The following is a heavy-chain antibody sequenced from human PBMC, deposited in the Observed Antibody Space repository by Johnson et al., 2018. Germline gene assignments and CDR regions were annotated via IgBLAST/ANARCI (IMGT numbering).Heavy chain of an antibody. CDR3: ARPQAPGSGDAFDI. CDR1: GSSFTSYW. Sequence: VQLGESGAEVKKPGESLKISCTGSGSSFTSYWIGWVRQMPGKGLEWMGIIYPGDSDTRSSPSFQGQVTISADKSISPAPLQWSSLKASDTAMYYCARPQAPGSGDAFDIWGQGTMVTVSS. J-gene: IGHJ3*02. CDR2: IYPGDSDT. V-gene: IGHV5-51*03. D-gene: IGHD1-14*01.